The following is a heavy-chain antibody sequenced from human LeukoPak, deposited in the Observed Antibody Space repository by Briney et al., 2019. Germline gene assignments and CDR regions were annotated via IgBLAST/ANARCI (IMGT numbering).Heavy chain of an antibody. CDR2: ISGSGGST. CDR3: AKSRSGYYYKSFDP. Sequence: QPGGSLRLSCAASGFIFNNYGMSWVRQAPGKGLEWVSSISGSGGSTYHADSVKGRFTISRDNSKNTLFLQMNSLRAEDTAVYYCAKSRSGYYYKSFDPWGQGTLVTVSS. CDR1: GFIFNNYG. V-gene: IGHV3-23*01. J-gene: IGHJ5*02. D-gene: IGHD3-22*01.